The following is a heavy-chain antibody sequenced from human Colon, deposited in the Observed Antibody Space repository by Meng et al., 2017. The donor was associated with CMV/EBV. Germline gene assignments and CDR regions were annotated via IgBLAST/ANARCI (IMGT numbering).Heavy chain of an antibody. CDR1: YA. J-gene: IGHJ4*02. CDR3: ATRRGFCIGGRCYSGDFDY. Sequence: YAIHCGRQAPGNGLEGVAIICYYGSNKYYAESVRGRFTISRDNSKNTIDLQMNSLRADDTAVYYCATRRGFCIGGRCYSGDFDYWGQGTLVTVSS. CDR2: ICYYGSNK. V-gene: IGHV3-33*01. D-gene: IGHD2-15*01.